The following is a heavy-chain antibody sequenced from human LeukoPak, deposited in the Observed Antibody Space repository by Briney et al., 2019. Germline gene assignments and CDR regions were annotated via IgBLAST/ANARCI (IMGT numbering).Heavy chain of an antibody. CDR2: IKKDGSEK. CDR3: ARDPSYYDRSAYYSDY. V-gene: IGHV3-7*01. D-gene: IGHD3-22*01. J-gene: IGHJ4*02. Sequence: PGGSLRLSCAASGFTFSSHWMSWVRQAPGKGLEWVANIKKDGSEKYYVDSVKGRFTISRDNAKTSLYLQMNSLRAEDTAVYYCARDPSYYDRSAYYSDYWGQGTLVTVSA. CDR1: GFTFSSHW.